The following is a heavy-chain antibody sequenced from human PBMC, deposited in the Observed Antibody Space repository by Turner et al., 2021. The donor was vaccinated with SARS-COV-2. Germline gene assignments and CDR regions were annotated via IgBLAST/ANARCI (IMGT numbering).Heavy chain of an antibody. CDR1: GITCTNAW. Sequence: EAQLVESGGGLVKPGESLRLSCAASGITCTNAWVHWVRQAQGKGLQWVGRIKSITDGYTTDYAAPVKGRFSISRDDSKKTVYLQLDGLKTDDTAVYYCLTDEGWGNDYYRFFWGQGTLVTVSS. D-gene: IGHD3-10*01. CDR2: IKSITDGYTT. V-gene: IGHV3-15*01. J-gene: IGHJ4*02. CDR3: LTDEGWGNDYYRFF.